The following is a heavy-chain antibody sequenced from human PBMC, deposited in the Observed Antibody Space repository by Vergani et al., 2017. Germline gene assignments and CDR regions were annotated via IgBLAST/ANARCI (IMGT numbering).Heavy chain of an antibody. CDR3: AKDLGTSSGGGWFDP. Sequence: EVQLLQSEEAVVQPGGSLRLSCVASGFTFSSHAMSWVRQGHGQGLEWVSSIKNTGDSTHYADSVKGRFTISRDNAKNSLYLQMNSLRAEDTALYYCAKDLGTSSGGGWFDPWGQGTLVTVSS. V-gene: IGHV3-23*01. CDR1: GFTFSSHA. J-gene: IGHJ5*02. D-gene: IGHD6-6*01. CDR2: IKNTGDST.